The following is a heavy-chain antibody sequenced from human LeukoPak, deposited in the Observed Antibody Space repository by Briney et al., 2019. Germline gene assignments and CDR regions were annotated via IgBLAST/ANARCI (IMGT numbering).Heavy chain of an antibody. Sequence: ASVKVSCKVSGYTLTELSMHWVRQAPGKGLEWMGGFDPEDGETIYAQKFQGRVTMTEDTSTDTAYMELSSLRSEDTAVYYCAPYYYDCSGYIHNWFDPWGQGTLVTVSS. CDR1: GYTLTELS. CDR3: APYYYDCSGYIHNWFDP. CDR2: FDPEDGET. J-gene: IGHJ5*02. D-gene: IGHD3-22*01. V-gene: IGHV1-24*01.